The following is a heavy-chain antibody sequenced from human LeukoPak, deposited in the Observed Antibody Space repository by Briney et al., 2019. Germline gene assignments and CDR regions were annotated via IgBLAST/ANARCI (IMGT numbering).Heavy chain of an antibody. CDR2: INYSGST. V-gene: IGHV4-34*01. Sequence: PSETLSLTCAVYGGSFSGYYWSWIRQPPGKGLEWIGEINYSGSTNYNPSLTSRVTISLDTSKNQFSLKLSSVTAADTAVYYCARRHNVGFDYWGQGTLVTVSS. J-gene: IGHJ4*02. CDR1: GGSFSGYY. CDR3: ARRHNVGFDY. D-gene: IGHD1-14*01.